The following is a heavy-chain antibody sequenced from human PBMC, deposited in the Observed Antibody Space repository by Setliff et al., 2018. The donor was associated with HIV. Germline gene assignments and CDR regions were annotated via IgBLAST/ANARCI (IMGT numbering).Heavy chain of an antibody. CDR1: DDPISSYY. Sequence: PSETLSLTCYVTDDPISSYYWSWVRQHAGKGLEWIGRLYVSGDTNYNPSLKSRVTMSLDTSKKNFSLNLKSVTAADTAVYYCALTGHRLLRGYMDVWGKGTTVTVSS. V-gene: IGHV4-4*07. CDR3: ALTGHRLLRGYMDV. J-gene: IGHJ6*03. D-gene: IGHD2-15*01. CDR2: LYVSGDT.